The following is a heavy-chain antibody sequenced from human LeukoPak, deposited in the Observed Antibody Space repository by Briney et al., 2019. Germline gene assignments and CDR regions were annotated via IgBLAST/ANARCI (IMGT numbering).Heavy chain of an antibody. V-gene: IGHV4-59*01. CDR1: GGSISSYY. D-gene: IGHD4-17*01. CDR2: VYYTGST. CDR3: ARDLGGDYYFDY. Sequence: SETLSLTCTVSGGSISSYYWSWVRQPPGKGLEWIGFVYYTGSTNYSPSLKSRVTISVDTSKNQFSLKLSSVTAADTAVYYCARDLGGDYYFDYWGQGTLVTVSS. J-gene: IGHJ4*02.